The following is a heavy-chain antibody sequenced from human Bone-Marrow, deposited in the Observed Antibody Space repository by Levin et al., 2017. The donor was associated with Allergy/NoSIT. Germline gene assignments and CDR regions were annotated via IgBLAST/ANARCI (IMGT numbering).Heavy chain of an antibody. D-gene: IGHD3-10*01. CDR2: INHSGST. Sequence: SETLSLTCAVYGGSFSGYYWSWIRQPPGKGLEWIGEINHSGSTNYNPSLKSRVTISVDTSKNQFSLKLSPVTAADTAVYYCAGIPANYYGSGSYNDYWGQGTLVTVSS. CDR3: AGIPANYYGSGSYNDY. J-gene: IGHJ4*02. CDR1: GGSFSGYY. V-gene: IGHV4-34*01.